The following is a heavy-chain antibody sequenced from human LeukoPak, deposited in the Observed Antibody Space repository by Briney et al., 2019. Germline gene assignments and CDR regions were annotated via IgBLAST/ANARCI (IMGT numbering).Heavy chain of an antibody. J-gene: IGHJ4*02. CDR3: ARDAADYYYDSSGYHYYFDY. Sequence: GGSLRLSCAASGFTFSSYSMNWVRQAPGKGLEWVSSISSSSSYIYYADSVKGRFTISRDNAKNSLYLQMNSLRAEDTAVYNCARDAADYYYDSSGYHYYFDYWGQGTLVTVSS. D-gene: IGHD3-22*01. CDR2: ISSSSSYI. CDR1: GFTFSSYS. V-gene: IGHV3-21*01.